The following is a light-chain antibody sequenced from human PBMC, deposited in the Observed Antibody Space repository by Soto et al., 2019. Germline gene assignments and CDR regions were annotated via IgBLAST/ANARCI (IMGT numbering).Light chain of an antibody. J-gene: IGKJ2*01. CDR2: GAS. Sequence: EIVMTQSPATLSVSPGERASLSCRASQSVGSNLAWYQQTAGQAPRLLIYGASTRATCIPARFSGSGSGTEFTLTIRSLQSEDFAVYSCQQYTNWPYTFGQGTKREIK. CDR1: QSVGSN. CDR3: QQYTNWPYT. V-gene: IGKV3-15*01.